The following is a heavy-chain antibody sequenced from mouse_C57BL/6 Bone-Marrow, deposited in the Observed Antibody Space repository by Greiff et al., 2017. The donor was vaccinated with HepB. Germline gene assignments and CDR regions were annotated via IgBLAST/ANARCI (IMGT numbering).Heavy chain of an antibody. D-gene: IGHD2-1*01. J-gene: IGHJ1*03. Sequence: VQLQQPGAELVKPGASVKMSCKASGYTFTSYWITWVKQRPGQGLEWIGDIYPGSGSTNYNEKFKSKATLTVDTSSSTAYMQLSSLTSEDSAVYYCARSGGLYYLDWYFDVWGTETTVTVSS. V-gene: IGHV1-55*01. CDR1: GYTFTSYW. CDR3: ARSGGLYYLDWYFDV. CDR2: IYPGSGST.